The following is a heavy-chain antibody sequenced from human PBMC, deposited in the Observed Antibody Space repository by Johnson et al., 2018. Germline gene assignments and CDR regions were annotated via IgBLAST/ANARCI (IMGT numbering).Heavy chain of an antibody. Sequence: QVQLVQSGAEVKKPWSSVKVSCRASGGTFSNYAISWVRQAPGQGLEWMGGIIPIFGTTNYAQQFQGRVTITADDPTSTAYMELSSLRSEDTAVYYWARVEYCGDDCYFLYFQHWGQGTLVTVSS. CDR3: ARVEYCGDDCYFLYFQH. CDR2: IIPIFGTT. V-gene: IGHV1-69*12. CDR1: GGTFSNYA. D-gene: IGHD2-21*02. J-gene: IGHJ1*01.